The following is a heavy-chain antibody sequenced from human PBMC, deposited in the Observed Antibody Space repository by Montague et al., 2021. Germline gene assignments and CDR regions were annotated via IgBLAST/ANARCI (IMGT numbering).Heavy chain of an antibody. CDR1: GFTFSNYW. CDR2: IKQDGSEK. CDR3: ARDQGQGYCGGDCYVGLDY. V-gene: IGHV3-7*01. Sequence: SLRLSCAASGFTFSNYWMSWVRQAPGKGLEWVANIKQDGSEKNYVDSVKGRSTISRDNAKNSLYLQMNSLRAEDTAVYFCARDQGQGYCGGDCYVGLDYWGQGTLVTVSS. D-gene: IGHD2-21*01. J-gene: IGHJ4*02.